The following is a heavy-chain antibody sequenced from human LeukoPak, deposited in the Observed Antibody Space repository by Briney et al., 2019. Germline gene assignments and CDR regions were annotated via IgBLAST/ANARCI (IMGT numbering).Heavy chain of an antibody. V-gene: IGHV4-61*05. Sequence: SETLSLTCTVSGGSISSSSYYWSWIRQPPGKGLEWIGYIYYSGSTNYNPSLKSRVTISVDTSKNQFSLKLSSVTAADTAVYYCARRGASVAGQYYYYGMDVWGQGTTVTVSS. CDR3: ARRGASVAGQYYYYGMDV. CDR1: GGSISSSSYY. D-gene: IGHD6-19*01. J-gene: IGHJ6*02. CDR2: IYYSGST.